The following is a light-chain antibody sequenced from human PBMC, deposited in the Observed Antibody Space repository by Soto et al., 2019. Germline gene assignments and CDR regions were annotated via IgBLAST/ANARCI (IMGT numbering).Light chain of an antibody. CDR3: QQYTHGNLIR. CDR2: HAS. Sequence: TDSPDTLYLTTLDTASVSFMPSQSVNQKLGWYQQKPGQAPRLLIYHASTRSTGTQARFSASGSGTDFTLTISSLQSEDFAIYYCQQYTHGNLIRFGERARL. V-gene: IGKV3-15*01. J-gene: IGKJ5*01. CDR1: QSVNQK.